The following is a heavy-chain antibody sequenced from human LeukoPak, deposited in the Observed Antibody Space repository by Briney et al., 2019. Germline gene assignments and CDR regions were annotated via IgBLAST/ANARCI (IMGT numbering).Heavy chain of an antibody. V-gene: IGHV3-74*01. D-gene: IGHD2-21*02. Sequence: GGSLRLSCAASGFTLSNYCMHWVRQGPGKGLVWVSRIRSDGTSTSYADSVKGRFTISRENAKNTLYLQMSSLRDEDTAVYYCARGGDPVKYYAEYFQYWGQGTLVTVSS. CDR3: ARGGDPVKYYAEYFQY. J-gene: IGHJ1*01. CDR1: GFTLSNYC. CDR2: IRSDGTST.